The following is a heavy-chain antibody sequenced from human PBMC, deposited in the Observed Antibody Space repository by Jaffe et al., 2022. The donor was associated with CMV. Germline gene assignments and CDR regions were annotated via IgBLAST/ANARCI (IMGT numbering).Heavy chain of an antibody. CDR3: VREGRIHDHGWD. Sequence: EVQLVESGGGLVQPGGSLRLSCAASGITFSSSEMDWVRQAPGKGLEWVSYISSSGSTIYYADSVKGRFTISRDNPKNSLYLQMSSLRAEDTAVYYCVREGRIHDHGWDWGQGTLVTVSS. V-gene: IGHV3-48*03. J-gene: IGHJ4*02. CDR2: ISSSGSTI. CDR1: GITFSSSE. D-gene: IGHD1-26*01.